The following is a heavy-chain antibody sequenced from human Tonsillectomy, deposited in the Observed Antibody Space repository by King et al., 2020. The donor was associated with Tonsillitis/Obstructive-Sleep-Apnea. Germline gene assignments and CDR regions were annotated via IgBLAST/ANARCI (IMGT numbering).Heavy chain of an antibody. J-gene: IGHJ5*02. CDR3: ARDNQPLGIAVAGCWFDP. D-gene: IGHD6-19*01. CDR1: GYTFTRYA. V-gene: IGHV7-4-1*02. Sequence: VQLVESGSELKKPGASVKVSCKASGYTFTRYAMNWVRQAPGQGLEWMGWITTNSGNSRYAQGLTGRFVFSLDTSVSTAYLQISSLKAEDTAVYYCARDNQPLGIAVAGCWFDPWGQGTLVTVSS. CDR2: ITTNSGNS.